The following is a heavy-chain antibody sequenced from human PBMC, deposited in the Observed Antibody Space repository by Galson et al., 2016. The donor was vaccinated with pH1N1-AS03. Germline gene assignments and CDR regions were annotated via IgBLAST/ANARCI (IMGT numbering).Heavy chain of an antibody. CDR1: GFSLSNYW. J-gene: IGHJ4*02. CDR3: ARLPRGPWRFDY. V-gene: IGHV3-7*01. D-gene: IGHD3-10*01. CDR2: INKDGSEK. Sequence: SLRLSCAVSGFSLSNYWMTWVRQAPGKGLEWVANINKDGSEKSYVDSVKGRFTISRDTAKNSVFLQMNSVRVEDRAVYYCARLPRGPWRFDYWRQGTLVTVSS.